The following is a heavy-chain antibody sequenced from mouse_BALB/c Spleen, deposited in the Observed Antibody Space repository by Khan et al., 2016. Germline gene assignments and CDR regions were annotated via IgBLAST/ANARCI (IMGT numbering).Heavy chain of an antibody. CDR3: ARSPDDYDVGFAY. Sequence: MQLEESGAELVKPGASVKLSCTASGFNIKDTYMHWVKQRPEQGLEWIGRIDPANGNTKYDPKFQGKATITADTSSNTAYLQLSSLTSEDTAVYYCARSPDDYDVGFAYWGQGTLVTVSA. CDR2: IDPANGNT. CDR1: GFNIKDTY. J-gene: IGHJ3*01. D-gene: IGHD2-4*01. V-gene: IGHV14-3*02.